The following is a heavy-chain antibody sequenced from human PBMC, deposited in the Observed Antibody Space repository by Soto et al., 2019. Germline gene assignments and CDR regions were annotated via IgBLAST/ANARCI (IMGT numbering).Heavy chain of an antibody. J-gene: IGHJ3*02. V-gene: IGHV3-23*01. CDR1: GFTFSSYA. Sequence: GGSLRLSCAASGFTFSSYAMSWVRQAPGKGLEWVSAISGSGGSTYYADSVKGRFTIFRDNSKNTLYLQMNSLRAEDTAVYYCAKGAPTGTYYDFWSGLDAFDIWGQGTMVTVSS. CDR2: ISGSGGST. CDR3: AKGAPTGTYYDFWSGLDAFDI. D-gene: IGHD3-3*01.